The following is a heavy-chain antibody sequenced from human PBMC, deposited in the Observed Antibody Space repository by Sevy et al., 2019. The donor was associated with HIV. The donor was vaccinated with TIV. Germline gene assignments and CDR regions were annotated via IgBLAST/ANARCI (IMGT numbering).Heavy chain of an antibody. D-gene: IGHD3-16*01. CDR2: ITWDSGRI. Sequence: GGSLRLSCAASGFTFGDLAMHWVRQPPGKGLEWVSAITWDSGRIAYADSVKGRFTISRDNAKNSLYLQMNSLRTEDTAFYYCAKDIRGAPETLDQWGQGTLVTVSS. CDR3: AKDIRGAPETLDQ. CDR1: GFTFGDLA. V-gene: IGHV3-9*01. J-gene: IGHJ4*02.